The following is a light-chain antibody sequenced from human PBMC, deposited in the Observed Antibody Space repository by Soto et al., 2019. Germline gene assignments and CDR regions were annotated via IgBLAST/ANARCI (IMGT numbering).Light chain of an antibody. Sequence: EIVLTQSPGTLSLSPGERATLSCRASQSVSSSYLAWYQQKPGQAPRLLIYGASSRATGIPDRFSGSGSGTNFTLTISSLQAEDVAVYYCQQYYNTPWTFGQGTKVDIK. CDR2: GAS. CDR1: QSVSSSY. CDR3: QQYYNTPWT. J-gene: IGKJ1*01. V-gene: IGKV3-20*01.